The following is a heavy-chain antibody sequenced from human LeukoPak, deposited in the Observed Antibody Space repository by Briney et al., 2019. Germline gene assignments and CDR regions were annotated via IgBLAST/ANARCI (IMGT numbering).Heavy chain of an antibody. J-gene: IGHJ6*03. CDR2: ISGSGGST. V-gene: IGHV3-23*01. D-gene: IGHD7-27*01. CDR3: AKDGEGFYYYYYMDV. Sequence: QPGGSLRLSCAASGFTFSSYAMSWVRQAPGKGLEWVSAISGSGGSTYYADSVKGRFTISRDNSKNTPYLQMNSLRAEDTAVYYCAKDGEGFYYYYYMDVWGKGTTVTVSS. CDR1: GFTFSSYA.